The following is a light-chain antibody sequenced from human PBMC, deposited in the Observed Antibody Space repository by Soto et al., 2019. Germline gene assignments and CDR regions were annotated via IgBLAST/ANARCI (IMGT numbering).Light chain of an antibody. V-gene: IGKV1-39*01. Sequence: DIQMTQSPSSLSASVGDRVNITCRASQSISRYLNWYQHKPGKAPKLLIYAASPLQSGVPSRFSGSGSGTEFTLTISSLQSEDFAVYYCQQYNNWPRTFGQGTKVEIK. J-gene: IGKJ1*01. CDR3: QQYNNWPRT. CDR2: AAS. CDR1: QSISRY.